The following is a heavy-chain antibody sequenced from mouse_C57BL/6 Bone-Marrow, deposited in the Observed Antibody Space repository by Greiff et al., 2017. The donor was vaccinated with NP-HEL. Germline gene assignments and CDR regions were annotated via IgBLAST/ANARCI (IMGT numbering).Heavy chain of an antibody. CDR3: AELSFDY. CDR1: GYAFSSSW. CDR2: IYPGDGDT. Sequence: QVQLQQSGPELVKPGASVKISCKASGYAFSSSWMNWVKQRPGKGLEWIGRIYPGDGDTNYNGKFKGKATLTADKSSSTAYMQLSSLTSEDSAVYFCAELSFDYWGQGPTLTVSS. V-gene: IGHV1-82*01. J-gene: IGHJ2*01.